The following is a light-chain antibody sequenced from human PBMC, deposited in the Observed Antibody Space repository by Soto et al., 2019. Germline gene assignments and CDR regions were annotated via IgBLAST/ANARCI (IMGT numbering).Light chain of an antibody. CDR2: DAS. Sequence: EIVLTQSPATLSLSPGERATLSCRASQSVSSYLAWYQQKPGQAPRLLIYDASNRATGIPARFSGSGSGTEFTLTVSSLEPEDFAGYYCQRRGNWLWTFGQGTKVEIK. J-gene: IGKJ1*01. V-gene: IGKV3-11*01. CDR3: QRRGNWLWT. CDR1: QSVSSY.